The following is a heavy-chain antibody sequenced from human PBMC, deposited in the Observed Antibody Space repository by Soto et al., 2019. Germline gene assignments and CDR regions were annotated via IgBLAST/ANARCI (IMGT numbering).Heavy chain of an antibody. V-gene: IGHV3-33*01. J-gene: IGHJ4*02. Sequence: QVQLVESGGGVVQPGRSLRLSCAASGFTFSSYGMHWVRQAPGKGLEWVAVIWYDGSNKYYADSVKGRFTISRDNSKNTLYLQMNSLRAEDTAVYYCARGDIVVVPAAAYFDYWGQGTLVTGSS. CDR2: IWYDGSNK. CDR1: GFTFSSYG. CDR3: ARGDIVVVPAAAYFDY. D-gene: IGHD2-2*01.